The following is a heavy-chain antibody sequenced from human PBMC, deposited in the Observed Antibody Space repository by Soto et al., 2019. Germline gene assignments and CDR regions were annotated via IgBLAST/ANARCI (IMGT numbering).Heavy chain of an antibody. D-gene: IGHD1-1*01. CDR1: GYSFTNYG. Sequence: QIHLEQSRIEMKEPGTSLKISCATSGYSFTNYGISWVRQAPGQGLEWMGWISGYNGNTKYAQSFHDRVVMTADKFTSTGYLEMRNLRSNDTAVYYCARANTWLTGRVGTHWGQGTKVTVSS. CDR2: ISGYNGNT. CDR3: ARANTWLTGRVGTH. V-gene: IGHV1-18*01. J-gene: IGHJ4*02.